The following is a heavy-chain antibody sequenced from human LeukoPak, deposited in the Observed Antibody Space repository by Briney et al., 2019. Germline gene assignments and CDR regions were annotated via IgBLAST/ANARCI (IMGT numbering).Heavy chain of an antibody. CDR1: GGSISSSNW. V-gene: IGHV4-4*02. J-gene: IGHJ5*02. D-gene: IGHD3-10*01. CDR2: IYHSGST. CDR3: ARSSGWFGDNWFDP. Sequence: SGTLSLTCAVSGGSISSSNWWSWVRQPPGKGLEWIGEIYHSGSTNYNPSLKSRVTISVDTSKNQFSLKLSSVTAADTAVYYCARSSGWFGDNWFDPWGQGTLVTVSS.